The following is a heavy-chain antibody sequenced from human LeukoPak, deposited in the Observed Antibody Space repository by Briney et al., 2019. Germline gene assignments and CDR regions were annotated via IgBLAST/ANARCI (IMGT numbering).Heavy chain of an antibody. CDR2: ISWNSGSI. CDR1: GFTFDDYA. Sequence: PGRSLRLSCAASGFTFDDYAMHWVRQAPGKGLEWVSGISWNSGSIGYADSVKGRFTISRDNAKNSLYLQMNSLRAEDTAVYYCARMGLRYDAFDIWGQGTMVTVSS. J-gene: IGHJ3*02. D-gene: IGHD4-17*01. V-gene: IGHV3-9*01. CDR3: ARMGLRYDAFDI.